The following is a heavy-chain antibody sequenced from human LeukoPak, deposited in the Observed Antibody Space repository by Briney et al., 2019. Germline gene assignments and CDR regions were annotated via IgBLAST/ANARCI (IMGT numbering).Heavy chain of an antibody. CDR2: ISSSSSYI. J-gene: IGHJ6*02. CDR1: GFTFSSYS. D-gene: IGHD2-21*02. Sequence: GGSLRLSCAASGFTFSSYSMNWVRQAPGKGLEWVSSISSSSSYIYYADSVKGRFTISRDNAKNSLYLQMNSLRAKDTAVYYCARSTVVTAILLSYGMDVWGQGTTVTVSS. V-gene: IGHV3-21*01. CDR3: ARSTVVTAILLSYGMDV.